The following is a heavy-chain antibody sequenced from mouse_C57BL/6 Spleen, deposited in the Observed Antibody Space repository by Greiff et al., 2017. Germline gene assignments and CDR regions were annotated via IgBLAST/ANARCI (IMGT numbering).Heavy chain of an antibody. J-gene: IGHJ2*01. CDR3: ARNYGSSSSFDY. D-gene: IGHD1-1*01. Sequence: EVKLQESGPELVKPGDSVKISCKASGYSFTGYFMNWVMQSHGKSLEWIGRINPYNGDTFYNQKFKGKATLTVDKSSSTAHMELRILTSEDSAVYYCARNYGSSSSFDYWGQGTTLTVSS. V-gene: IGHV1-20*01. CDR2: INPYNGDT. CDR1: GYSFTGYF.